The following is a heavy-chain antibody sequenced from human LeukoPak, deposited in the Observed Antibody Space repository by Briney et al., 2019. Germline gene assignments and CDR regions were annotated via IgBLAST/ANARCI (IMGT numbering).Heavy chain of an antibody. CDR3: ARVRDGPNWFDP. CDR2: ISAYNGNT. J-gene: IGHJ5*02. V-gene: IGHV1-18*01. CDR1: GYTFTSYG. D-gene: IGHD2-21*01. Sequence: ASVKVSCKASGYTFTSYGISWVRQAPGQGLEWMGWISAYNGNTNYAQKLQGRVTMTTDTSTSTAYMELRSLRSDDAAVYYCARVRDGPNWFDPWGQGTLVTVSS.